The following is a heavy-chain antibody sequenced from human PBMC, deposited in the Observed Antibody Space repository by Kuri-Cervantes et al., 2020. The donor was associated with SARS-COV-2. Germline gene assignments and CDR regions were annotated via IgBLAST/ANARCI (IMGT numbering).Heavy chain of an antibody. V-gene: IGHV1-18*04. CDR1: GYTFTGYY. CDR3: ARDDSLPYCSSTSCYLNWFDP. CDR2: ISAYNGNT. Sequence: ASVKVSCKASGYTFTGYYMHWVRQAPGQGLEWMGWISAYNGNTNYAQKLQGRVTMTTDTSMSTAYMELRSLRSDDTAVYYCARDDSLPYCSSTSCYLNWFDPWGQGTLVTVSS. J-gene: IGHJ5*02. D-gene: IGHD2-2*01.